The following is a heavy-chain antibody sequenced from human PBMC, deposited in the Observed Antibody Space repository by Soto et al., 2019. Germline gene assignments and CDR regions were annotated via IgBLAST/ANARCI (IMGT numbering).Heavy chain of an antibody. CDR3: AKWGGNYVWGSYRIGYYFDY. CDR2: ISGSGGST. J-gene: IGHJ4*02. V-gene: IGHV3-23*01. Sequence: GGSLRLSXAASGFTFSSYAMSWVRQAPGKGLEWVSAISGSGGSTYYADSVKGRFTISRDNSKNTLYLQMNSLRAEDTAVYYCAKWGGNYVWGSYRIGYYFDYWGQGTLVTVSS. CDR1: GFTFSSYA. D-gene: IGHD3-16*02.